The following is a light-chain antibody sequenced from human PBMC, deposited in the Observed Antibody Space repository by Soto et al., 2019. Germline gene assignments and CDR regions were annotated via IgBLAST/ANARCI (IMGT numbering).Light chain of an antibody. Sequence: EIVLTQSPGTLSLSPGDRATLSCRTSQNVSSSYLAWYQQKLGQAPRLLIYGASSRATGIPDRFSGSGSGTDFTLTISRLEPEDFAVYYCQQFGSSPLTFGGGTKVEIK. V-gene: IGKV3-20*01. CDR1: QNVSSSY. CDR3: QQFGSSPLT. J-gene: IGKJ4*01. CDR2: GAS.